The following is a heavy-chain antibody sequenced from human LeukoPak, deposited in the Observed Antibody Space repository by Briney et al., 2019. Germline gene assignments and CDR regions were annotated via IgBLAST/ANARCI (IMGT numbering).Heavy chain of an antibody. D-gene: IGHD6-6*01. V-gene: IGHV3-7*04. CDR3: ARDVRPDY. CDR2: IKQDGTEK. CDR1: GFTFSSYW. J-gene: IGHJ4*02. Sequence: GGSLRLSCAASGFTFSSYWRSWVRQAPGEGLEWVANIKQDGTEKYYMDSVKGRFSISRDNAKNSLYLQMNALRAEDTAVYYCARDVRPDYWGQGTLVTVST.